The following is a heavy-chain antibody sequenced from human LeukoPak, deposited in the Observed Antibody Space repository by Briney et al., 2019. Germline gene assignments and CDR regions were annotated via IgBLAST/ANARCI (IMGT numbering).Heavy chain of an antibody. CDR2: ISGSGGST. J-gene: IGHJ6*02. CDR1: GFTFSSYW. Sequence: PGGSLRLSCAASGFTFSSYWMSWVRQAPGKGLEWVSAISGSGGSTYYADSVKGRFTISRDNSKNTLYLQMNSLRAEDTAVYYCAKDRSSANNYYYGMDVWGQGTTVTVSS. CDR3: AKDRSSANNYYYGMDV. D-gene: IGHD2-2*01. V-gene: IGHV3-23*01.